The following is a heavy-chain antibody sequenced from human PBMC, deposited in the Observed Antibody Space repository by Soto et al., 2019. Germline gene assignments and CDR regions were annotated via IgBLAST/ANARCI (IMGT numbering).Heavy chain of an antibody. CDR2: ISAYNGNT. Sequence: ASVKVSCKASGYTFTSYGISWVRQAPGQGLEWMGWISAYNGNTNYAQKLQGRVTMTTDTSTSTAYMELRSLRSDDTAVYYCARDSYYYDSSGYYYRDAFDIWGQGTMVTVSS. V-gene: IGHV1-18*01. CDR1: GYTFTSYG. D-gene: IGHD3-22*01. J-gene: IGHJ3*02. CDR3: ARDSYYYDSSGYYYRDAFDI.